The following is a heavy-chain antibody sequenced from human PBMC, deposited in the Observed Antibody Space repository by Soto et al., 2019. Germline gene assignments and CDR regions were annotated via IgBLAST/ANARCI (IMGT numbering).Heavy chain of an antibody. Sequence: SETLSFTCTVSGGSISSGGYYWSWIRQHPGKGLEWIGYIYYSGSTYYNPSLKSRVTISVDTSKNQFSLKLSSVTAADTAVYYCARDVRSGYFFDYWGQGTLVTVSS. J-gene: IGHJ4*02. D-gene: IGHD3-22*01. V-gene: IGHV4-31*03. CDR3: ARDVRSGYFFDY. CDR2: IYYSGST. CDR1: GGSISSGGYY.